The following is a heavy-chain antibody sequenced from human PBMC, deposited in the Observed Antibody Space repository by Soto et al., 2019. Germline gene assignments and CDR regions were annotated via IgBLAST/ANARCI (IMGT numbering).Heavy chain of an antibody. CDR1: GFTFSSYA. Sequence: GGSLRLSCAASGFTFSSYAMSWVRQAPGKGLEWVSAISGSGGSTYYADSVKGRFTISRDNSKNTLYLQMNSLRAEDTAVYYCAKDYEQQLVRKQISLGFDYWGQGTLVTVSS. D-gene: IGHD6-13*01. CDR2: ISGSGGST. J-gene: IGHJ4*02. CDR3: AKDYEQQLVRKQISLGFDY. V-gene: IGHV3-23*01.